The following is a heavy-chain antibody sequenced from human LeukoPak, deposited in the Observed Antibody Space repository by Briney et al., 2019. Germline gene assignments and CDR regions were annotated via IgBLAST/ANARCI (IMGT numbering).Heavy chain of an antibody. Sequence: GRSLRLSCAASGFTFSSYAMHWVRQAPGKGLEGVAVISYDGSNKYYADSVKGRFTISRDNSKNTLYLQMNSLRAEDTAVYYCARVRFQGGDYYYGMDVWGQGTTVTVSS. D-gene: IGHD3-3*01. V-gene: IGHV3-30-3*01. CDR3: ARVRFQGGDYYYGMDV. J-gene: IGHJ6*02. CDR1: GFTFSSYA. CDR2: ISYDGSNK.